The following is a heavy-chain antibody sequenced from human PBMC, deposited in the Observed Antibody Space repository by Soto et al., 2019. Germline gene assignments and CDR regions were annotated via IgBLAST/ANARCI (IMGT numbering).Heavy chain of an antibody. J-gene: IGHJ6*02. Sequence: GGSLRLSCAASGFTFSSYAMHWVRQAPGKGLEWVAVISYDGSNKYYADSVKGRFTISRDNSKNTLYLQMNSLRSEDTAVYYCARELESSSWSPFPGRGMDVWGQGTTVTVSS. D-gene: IGHD6-13*01. CDR3: ARELESSSWSPFPGRGMDV. V-gene: IGHV3-30-3*01. CDR2: ISYDGSNK. CDR1: GFTFSSYA.